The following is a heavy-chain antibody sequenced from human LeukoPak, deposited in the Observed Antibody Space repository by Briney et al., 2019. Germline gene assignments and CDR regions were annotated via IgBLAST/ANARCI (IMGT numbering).Heavy chain of an antibody. V-gene: IGHV4-39*07. CDR1: GGSISSSSYY. J-gene: IGHJ4*02. D-gene: IGHD3-10*01. CDR2: ISYSGST. Sequence: PSETLSLTCTVSGGSISSSSYYWGWIRQPPGKGLEWIGSISYSGSTYYNPSLKSRVTMSVDTSKNQFSLKLDSVTAADTAIYYCARGTWVPGYFDSWGQGNLVTVSS. CDR3: ARGTWVPGYFDS.